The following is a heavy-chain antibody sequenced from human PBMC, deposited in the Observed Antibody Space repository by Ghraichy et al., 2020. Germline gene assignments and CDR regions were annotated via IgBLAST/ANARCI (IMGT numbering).Heavy chain of an antibody. CDR3: AGGSGKTPGY. Sequence: SETLSLTCTVSGGSISSYYWSWIRQPPGKGLELIGYMYYSGTTNYNPSLKSRVTMSLDTSKNQFSLKLSSVTAADTAVYYCAGGSGKTPGYWGQGTLVTVXS. V-gene: IGHV4-59*08. J-gene: IGHJ4*02. CDR2: MYYSGTT. CDR1: GGSISSYY. D-gene: IGHD3-10*01.